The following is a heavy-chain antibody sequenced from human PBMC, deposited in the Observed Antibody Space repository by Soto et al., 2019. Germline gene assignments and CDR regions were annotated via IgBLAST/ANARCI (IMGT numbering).Heavy chain of an antibody. D-gene: IGHD3-9*01. V-gene: IGHV4-59*01. CDR1: GGSISSYY. J-gene: IGHJ4*02. CDR3: ARLYYDLLTGYYLFDY. Sequence: SETLSLTCTVSGGSISSYYWSWIRQPPGKGLEWIGYIYYSGSTNYNPSLKSRVTISVDTSKNQFSLKLSSVTAADTAVYYCARLYYDLLTGYYLFDYCGQGTLVTVSS. CDR2: IYYSGST.